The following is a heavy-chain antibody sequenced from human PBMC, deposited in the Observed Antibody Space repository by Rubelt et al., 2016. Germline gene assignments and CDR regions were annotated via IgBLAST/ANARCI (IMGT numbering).Heavy chain of an antibody. V-gene: IGHV3-33*06. D-gene: IGHD1-7*01. J-gene: IGHJ4*02. Sequence: GFTFSSHGMHWVRQAPGKGLEWVAVIWYDGSNKYYADSVKGRFTISRDNSKNSLYLQMNSLRAEDTALYYCAKESVTGTTYLDYWGQGTLVTVSS. CDR3: AKESVTGTTYLDY. CDR2: IWYDGSNK. CDR1: GFTFSSHG.